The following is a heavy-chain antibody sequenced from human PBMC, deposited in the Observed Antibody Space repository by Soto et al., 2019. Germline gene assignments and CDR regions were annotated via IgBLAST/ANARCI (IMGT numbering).Heavy chain of an antibody. CDR1: GFTFSSYG. CDR3: ARDSGDSSGYSAFDI. Sequence: QVQLVESGGGVVQPGRSLRLSCAASGFTFSSYGMHWVRQAPGKGLEWVAVIWYDGSNKYYADSVKGRFTISRDNSKNTLYLQMNSLRAEDTAVYYCARDSGDSSGYSAFDIWGLGTMVTVSS. J-gene: IGHJ3*02. CDR2: IWYDGSNK. V-gene: IGHV3-33*01. D-gene: IGHD3-22*01.